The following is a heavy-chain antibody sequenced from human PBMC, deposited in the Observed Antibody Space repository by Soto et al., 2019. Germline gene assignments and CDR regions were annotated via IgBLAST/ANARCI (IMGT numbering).Heavy chain of an antibody. CDR3: ARAMGGVTGPTRWFDP. V-gene: IGHV5-51*01. D-gene: IGHD1-7*01. CDR1: RYSFASYW. J-gene: IGHJ5*02. Sequence: ESLKVSFNASRYSFASYWICGVRQMPGKGLEWMGIIYPGDSDTRYSPSFQGQVTISADKSISTAYLQWSSLKASDTAMYYCARAMGGVTGPTRWFDPWGQGTLVTVSS. CDR2: IYPGDSDT.